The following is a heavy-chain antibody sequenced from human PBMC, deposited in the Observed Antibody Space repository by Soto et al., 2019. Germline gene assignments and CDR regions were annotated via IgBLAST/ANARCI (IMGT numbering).Heavy chain of an antibody. V-gene: IGHV3-23*01. Sequence: EVQLLESGGSLVQPGESLRLSCAASGFTFSSYAMGWVCQAPGKGLEWVSVISGSDDSTYYADSVKGRFTISRDNSKNTLYLQMNSLRAEDTAVYYCAKRSSSSTFDYWGQGTLVTVSS. D-gene: IGHD6-6*01. CDR1: GFTFSSYA. CDR2: ISGSDDST. CDR3: AKRSSSSTFDY. J-gene: IGHJ4*02.